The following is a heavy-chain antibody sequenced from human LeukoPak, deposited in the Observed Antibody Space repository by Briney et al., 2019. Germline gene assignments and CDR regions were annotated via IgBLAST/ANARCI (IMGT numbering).Heavy chain of an antibody. CDR2: IKDDGSDK. CDR3: ARDQNGDNVGY. D-gene: IGHD4-17*01. CDR1: GFMFSDYW. Sequence: GGSLRLSCEATGFMFSDYWMAWVRQAPGKGLEWLANIKDDGSDKNYVESMKGRFTISRDNAKNSLYLQMNSLRAEDTAVYYCARDQNGDNVGYWGQGTLVTVSS. J-gene: IGHJ4*02. V-gene: IGHV3-7*01.